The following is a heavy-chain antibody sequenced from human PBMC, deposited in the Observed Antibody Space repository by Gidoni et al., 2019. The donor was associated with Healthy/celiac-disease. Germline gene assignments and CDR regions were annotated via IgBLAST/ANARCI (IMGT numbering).Heavy chain of an antibody. CDR2: INPIGGST. D-gene: IGHD3-10*01. CDR1: GDTFTSYY. J-gene: IGHJ4*02. Sequence: QVQRVQSGAEVKKPGAAVKVSCKAYGDTFTSYYMHLVRQAPGQGLEWMGIINPIGGSTSYAQKFQGRVTMTRDTSTSTVYMELSSLRSEDTAVYYCARVTYGSGSPDYWGQGTLVTVSS. CDR3: ARVTYGSGSPDY. V-gene: IGHV1-46*01.